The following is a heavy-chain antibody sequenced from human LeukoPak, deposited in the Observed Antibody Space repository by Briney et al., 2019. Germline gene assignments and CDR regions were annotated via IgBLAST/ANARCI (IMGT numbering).Heavy chain of an antibody. J-gene: IGHJ4*02. Sequence: SETLSLTCTVSGGSISSSSYYWGWIRKPPGKGLEWIGSIYYSGSTYYNPSLKSRVTISVDTSKNQFSLKLSSVTAADTAVYYCARAYYYDSSGYEAVDYWGQGTLVTVSS. V-gene: IGHV4-39*07. CDR1: GGSISSSSYY. D-gene: IGHD3-22*01. CDR3: ARAYYYDSSGYEAVDY. CDR2: IYYSGST.